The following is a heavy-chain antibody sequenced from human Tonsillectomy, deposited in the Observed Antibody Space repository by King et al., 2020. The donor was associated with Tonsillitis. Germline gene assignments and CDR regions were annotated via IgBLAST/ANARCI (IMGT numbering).Heavy chain of an antibody. J-gene: IGHJ6*02. D-gene: IGHD1-1*01. Sequence: VQLVESGGGLVQPGGSLRLSCVASGFTFSSYAMSWVRQAPGKGLEWVSAISGSGGSTYYADSVKGRFTISRDNSKNTLYLQMNSRRAEDTAVYYCAKTTRLEDYYYGMDVWGQGTTVTVSS. CDR2: ISGSGGST. CDR3: AKTTRLEDYYYGMDV. V-gene: IGHV3-23*04. CDR1: GFTFSSYA.